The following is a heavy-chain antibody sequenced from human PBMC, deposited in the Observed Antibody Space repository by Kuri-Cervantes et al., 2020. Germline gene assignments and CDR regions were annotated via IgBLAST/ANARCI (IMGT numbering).Heavy chain of an antibody. D-gene: IGHD6-19*01. V-gene: IGHV1-46*01. J-gene: IGHJ4*02. CDR3: ARMSSGWYVMRY. CDR1: GYTFTSYY. CDR2: INPTGGST. Sequence: ASVKVSCKASGYTFTSYYMHWVRQAPGQGLEWLGIINPTGGSTDYAQKFQGRVTLTRDKSTSTVYMELSSLRSEDTAVYYCARMSSGWYVMRYWGQGTLVTVSS.